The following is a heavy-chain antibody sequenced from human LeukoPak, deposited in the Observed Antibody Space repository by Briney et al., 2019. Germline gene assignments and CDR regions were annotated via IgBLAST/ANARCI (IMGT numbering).Heavy chain of an antibody. CDR2: IIPIFGTA. V-gene: IGHV1-69*01. CDR3: ARDGGTVRMTGYYPW. J-gene: IGHJ4*02. CDR1: GGIFSSYA. D-gene: IGHD3-9*01. Sequence: SVKVSCKASGGIFSSYAISWVRQAPGQGLEWMGGIIPIFGTANYAQKFQGRVTITADESTSTAYMELSSLRSEDTAVYYCARDGGTVRMTGYYPWWGQGTLVTVSS.